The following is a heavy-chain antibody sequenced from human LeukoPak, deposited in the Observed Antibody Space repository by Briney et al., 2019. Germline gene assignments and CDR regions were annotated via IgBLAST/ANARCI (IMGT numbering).Heavy chain of an antibody. CDR1: GGSISSYY. J-gene: IGHJ5*02. D-gene: IGHD5-24*01. CDR3: ARAMASPTRWFDP. V-gene: IGHV4-59*01. CDR2: IYYSGST. Sequence: SETLSLTCTVSGGSISSYYWSWIRQPPGKGLEWIGYIYYSGSTNYNPSLQSRVTISVDTSKNHFPLKLSSVTAADTAVYYCARAMASPTRWFDPWGQGTLVTVSS.